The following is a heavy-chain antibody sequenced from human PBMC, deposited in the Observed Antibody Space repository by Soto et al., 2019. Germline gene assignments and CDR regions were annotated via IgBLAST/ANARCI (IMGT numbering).Heavy chain of an antibody. D-gene: IGHD3-10*01. CDR3: AFGEESRYYYYGMDV. CDR2: IKQDGREK. Sequence: GGSLRLSCAASGFTFSSFWMTWVRQAPGMGLEWVANIKQDGREKNYVESVKGRFTISRDNAKNSLYLQMNSLRAEDTAVYYCAFGEESRYYYYGMDVWGQGTTVTVSS. J-gene: IGHJ6*02. CDR1: GFTFSSFW. V-gene: IGHV3-7*01.